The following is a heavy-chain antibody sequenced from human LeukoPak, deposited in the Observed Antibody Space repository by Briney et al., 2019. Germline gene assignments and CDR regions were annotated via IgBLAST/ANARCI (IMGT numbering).Heavy chain of an antibody. CDR2: IYYSGST. CDR3: ARGGPGYQLLYGWFGP. D-gene: IGHD2-2*02. CDR1: GGSISSYH. J-gene: IGHJ5*02. Sequence: PSETLSLTCTVSGGSISSYHWSWIRQPPGKGLEWIGYIYYSGSTNYNPSLKSRVTISVDTSKNQFSLKLSSVTAADTAVYYCARGGPGYQLLYGWFGPWGQGTLVTVSS. V-gene: IGHV4-59*01.